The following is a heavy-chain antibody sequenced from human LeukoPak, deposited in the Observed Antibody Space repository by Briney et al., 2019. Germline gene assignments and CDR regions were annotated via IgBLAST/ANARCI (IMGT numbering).Heavy chain of an antibody. J-gene: IGHJ4*02. CDR2: ISASGRTT. CDR3: AKLCSGGSCYWNY. D-gene: IGHD2-15*01. V-gene: IGHV3-23*01. Sequence: GGSLRLSCAAAGFTFSSYAMSWVRQTPGKGLEWVSHISASGRTTDYADSVKGRFTISRDNSKNTVYLQMNSLRAEDTAIYYCAKLCSGGSCYWNYWGQGTLVTVSS. CDR1: GFTFSSYA.